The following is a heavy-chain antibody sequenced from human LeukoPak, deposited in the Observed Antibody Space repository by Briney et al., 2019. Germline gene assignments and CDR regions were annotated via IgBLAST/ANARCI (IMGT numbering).Heavy chain of an antibody. V-gene: IGHV3-30-3*01. CDR1: GFTFSSYA. CDR2: ISYDGSNK. Sequence: GGSLRLSCAASGFTFSSYAMHWVRQAPGKGLEWVAVISYDGSNKYYADSVKGRFTISRDNSKNTLYLQMNSLRAEDTAVYYCARVSGMDVWGQGTAVTVSS. J-gene: IGHJ6*02. CDR3: ARVSGMDV.